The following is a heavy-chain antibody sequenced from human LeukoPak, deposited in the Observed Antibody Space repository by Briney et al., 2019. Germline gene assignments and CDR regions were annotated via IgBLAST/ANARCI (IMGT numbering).Heavy chain of an antibody. CDR3: ARDPNYYDSSGD. CDR2: IYSGGST. CDR1: GFTVRSNY. Sequence: PGGSLRLSCAASGFTVRSNYMSWVRQAPGKGLEWVSVIYSGGSTYYADSVKGRFTISRDNSKNTLYLQMNSLRAEDTAVYYCARDPNYYDSSGDWGQGTLVTVYS. D-gene: IGHD3-22*01. J-gene: IGHJ4*02. V-gene: IGHV3-66*02.